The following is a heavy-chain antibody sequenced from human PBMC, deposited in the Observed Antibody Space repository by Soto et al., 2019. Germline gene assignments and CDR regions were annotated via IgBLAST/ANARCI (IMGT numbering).Heavy chain of an antibody. D-gene: IGHD3-3*01. Sequence: GGSLRLSCAASGFTFDDYAMHWVRQAPGKGLEWVSGISWNSGFIGYADSVEGRFTVSRDNAKNFLYLEMNSLRAEDTALYYCAKDRGSPMFGVVDVLKFYYHDMDAWGHGTTVTVSS. CDR3: AKDRGSPMFGVVDVLKFYYHDMDA. CDR1: GFTFDDYA. V-gene: IGHV3-9*01. J-gene: IGHJ6*02. CDR2: ISWNSGFI.